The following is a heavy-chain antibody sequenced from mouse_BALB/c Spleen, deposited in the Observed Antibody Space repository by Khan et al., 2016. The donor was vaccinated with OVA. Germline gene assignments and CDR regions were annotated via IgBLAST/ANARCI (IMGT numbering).Heavy chain of an antibody. CDR3: AGGGDPGHY. D-gene: IGHD3-3*01. J-gene: IGHJ2*01. Sequence: QVRLQQSGAELVRPGTSVKVSCKASGYGFTNYLIEWVKQRPGQGLEWIGVIDPGSGGTNYNEKVKGKTTLTADKSSSTAYMQLSSLTSDDSAVCYCAGGGDPGHYWGQGTTLTVSS. CDR2: IDPGSGGT. V-gene: IGHV1-54*01. CDR1: GYGFTNYL.